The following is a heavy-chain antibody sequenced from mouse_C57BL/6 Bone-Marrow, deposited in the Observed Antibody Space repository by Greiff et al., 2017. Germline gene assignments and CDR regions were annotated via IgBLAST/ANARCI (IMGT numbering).Heavy chain of an antibody. V-gene: IGHV1-85*01. Sequence: VKLQESGPELVKPGASVKLSCKASGYTFTSYDINWVKQRPGQGLEWIGWIYPRDGSTKYNEKFKGKATLTVDTSSSTAYMALHSLPSEDSAVYFCARLEFDGSSGDWYFDVWGTGTTVTVSS. CDR3: ARLEFDGSSGDWYFDV. D-gene: IGHD1-1*01. CDR2: IYPRDGST. CDR1: GYTFTSYD. J-gene: IGHJ1*03.